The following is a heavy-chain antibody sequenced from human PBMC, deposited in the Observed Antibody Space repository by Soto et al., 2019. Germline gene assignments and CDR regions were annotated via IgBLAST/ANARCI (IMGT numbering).Heavy chain of an antibody. CDR2: IYYSGST. CDR1: GGSISSGGYY. Sequence: PSETLSLTCTVSGGSISSGGYYWSWIRQHPGKGLEWIGYIYYSGSTYYNPSLKSRVTISVDTSKNQFSLKLSSVTAADTAVYYCARGRTSSPTPGDYWGQGTLVTVXS. CDR3: ARGRTSSPTPGDY. J-gene: IGHJ4*02. D-gene: IGHD2-2*01. V-gene: IGHV4-31*03.